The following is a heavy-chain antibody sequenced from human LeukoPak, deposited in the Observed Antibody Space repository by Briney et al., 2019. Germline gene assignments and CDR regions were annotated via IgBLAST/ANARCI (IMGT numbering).Heavy chain of an antibody. CDR3: ASSIAAADWDFDL. CDR2: ISPRGGT. J-gene: IGHJ2*01. CDR1: GDSISSYY. V-gene: IGHV4-4*07. D-gene: IGHD6-13*01. Sequence: SETLSLTCTVSGDSISSYYWTWIRQPAGKGLEWIGRISPRGGTVYNPSLKSRVTMSVDTSKNQVSLKLRSVTAADTAMYYCASSIAAADWDFDLWGRGTLVTVSS.